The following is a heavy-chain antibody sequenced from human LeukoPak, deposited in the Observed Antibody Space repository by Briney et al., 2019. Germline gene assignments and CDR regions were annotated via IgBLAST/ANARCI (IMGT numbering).Heavy chain of an antibody. CDR3: ARAPEGPYGSGSYYKDY. CDR1: GFTFSSYS. D-gene: IGHD3-10*01. V-gene: IGHV3-21*01. J-gene: IGHJ4*02. Sequence: EGSLRLSCAASGFTFSSYSMNWVRQAPGKGLEWVSSISSSSSYIYYADSVKGRFTISRDNAKNSLYLQMNSLRAEDTAVYYCARAPEGPYGSGSYYKDYWGQGTLVTVSS. CDR2: ISSSSSYI.